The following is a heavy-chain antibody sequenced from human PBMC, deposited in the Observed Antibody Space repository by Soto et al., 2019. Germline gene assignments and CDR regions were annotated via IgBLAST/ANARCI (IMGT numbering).Heavy chain of an antibody. Sequence: QITLKESGPTLVKPTQTLTLTCTFSGFSFSINGVAVGWIRQPPGQALEWLALIYWDDDQRYNPPLKNRLTITKDTSRNQVVLTMTNMDPVDTATYYCAHKRDFSRGFKSWGQGTLVTVSS. CDR1: GFSFSINGVA. J-gene: IGHJ5*01. D-gene: IGHD3-3*01. CDR2: IYWDDDQ. V-gene: IGHV2-5*02. CDR3: AHKRDFSRGFKS.